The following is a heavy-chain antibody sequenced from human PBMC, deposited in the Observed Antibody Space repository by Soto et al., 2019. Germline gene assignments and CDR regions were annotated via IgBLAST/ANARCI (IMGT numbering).Heavy chain of an antibody. V-gene: IGHV3-48*02. CDR3: ARDRVIGDFLTGYDAFDI. CDR1: GVTFIKFG. Sequence: GPLRLSCGGSGVTFIKFGMNWVRQAPGKGLEWLSYISSFSATIHYADSVNGRFTVSRDNAKKSLFLQMNSLRDDDTAVYFCARDRVIGDFLTGYDAFDIWGQGTMVTVSS. CDR2: ISSFSATI. D-gene: IGHD3-9*01. J-gene: IGHJ3*02.